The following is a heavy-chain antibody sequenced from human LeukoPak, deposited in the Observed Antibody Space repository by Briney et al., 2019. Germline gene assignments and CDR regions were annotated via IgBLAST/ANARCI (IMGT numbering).Heavy chain of an antibody. CDR2: IYTCGST. CDR3: ARALEVGVQCYFDN. CDR1: GVSVSSGSYY. Sequence: SETLSLTCTVSGVSVSSGSYYLTWIRQPAGKGLEWIGRIYTCGSTNYNPSLKSRVTISVDTSQNQFSLTLNSVTAADTAVYYCARALEVGVQCYFDNWGQGALVTVSS. J-gene: IGHJ4*02. D-gene: IGHD1-26*01. V-gene: IGHV4-61*02.